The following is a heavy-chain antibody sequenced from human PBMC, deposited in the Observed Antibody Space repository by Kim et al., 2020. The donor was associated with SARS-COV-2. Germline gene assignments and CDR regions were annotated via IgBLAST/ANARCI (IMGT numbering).Heavy chain of an antibody. CDR1: GFTFSSYS. J-gene: IGHJ4*02. CDR2: ISSSSSYI. CDR3: ARDLIAVAGTLGYFDY. D-gene: IGHD6-19*01. Sequence: GGSLRLSCAASGFTFSSYSMNWVRQAPGKGLEWVSSISSSSSYIYYADSVKGRFTISRDNAKNSLYLQMNSLRAEDTAVYYYARDLIAVAGTLGYFDYWGQGTLVTVSS. V-gene: IGHV3-21*01.